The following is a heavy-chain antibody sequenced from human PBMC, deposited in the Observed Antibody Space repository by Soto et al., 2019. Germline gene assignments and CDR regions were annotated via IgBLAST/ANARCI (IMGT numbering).Heavy chain of an antibody. Sequence: LRLSCAASGFIFDDYGMSWVRQAPGMGLEWVSGINWNAVSTDYADSVKGRFTISRDNAKNSLYLQMNSLRAEDTAVYYCARVTYYYDSSGYYAFDYWGQGTLVTVSS. J-gene: IGHJ4*02. V-gene: IGHV3-20*04. D-gene: IGHD3-22*01. CDR2: INWNAVST. CDR3: ARVTYYYDSSGYYAFDY. CDR1: GFIFDDYG.